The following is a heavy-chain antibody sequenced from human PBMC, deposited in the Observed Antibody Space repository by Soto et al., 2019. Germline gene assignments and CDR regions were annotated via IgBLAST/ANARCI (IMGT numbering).Heavy chain of an antibody. D-gene: IGHD5-12*01. CDR3: ARPDIVATLAFDI. CDR2: IGAYNGNT. Sequence: ASVKVSCKASGYSFTSYGISWVRQAPGQGLEWMGWIGAYNGNTNYAQKLQGRVTMTTDTSTSTAYMELRSLRSDDTAVYYCARPDIVATLAFDIWGQGTMVTVSS. J-gene: IGHJ3*02. CDR1: GYSFTSYG. V-gene: IGHV1-18*01.